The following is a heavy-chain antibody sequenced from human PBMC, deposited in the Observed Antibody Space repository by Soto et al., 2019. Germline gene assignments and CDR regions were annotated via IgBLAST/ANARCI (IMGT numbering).Heavy chain of an antibody. D-gene: IGHD3-10*01. CDR3: ATERRNYYGSGSYFINKPLYY. J-gene: IGHJ4*02. Sequence: ASVKVSCKVSGYTLTELSMHWVRQAPGKGLEWMGGFDPEDGETIYAQKFQGRVTMTEDTSTDTAYMELSSLRSEDTAVYYCATERRNYYGSGSYFINKPLYYWGQGTLVTVSS. CDR1: GYTLTELS. CDR2: FDPEDGET. V-gene: IGHV1-24*01.